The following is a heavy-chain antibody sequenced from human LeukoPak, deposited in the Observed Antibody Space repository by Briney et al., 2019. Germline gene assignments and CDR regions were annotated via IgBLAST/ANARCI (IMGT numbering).Heavy chain of an antibody. Sequence: GSLRLSCAASGFTFSSYVMHWVRQAPGKGLEWVAIISYDGSNEYYADSVKGRFTISRDNSKNTLYLQMNSLRAEDTAVYYCARGRYYGSGSPSDLDWFDPWGQGTLVTVSS. J-gene: IGHJ5*02. CDR1: GFTFSSYV. V-gene: IGHV3-30*04. CDR3: ARGRYYGSGSPSDLDWFDP. CDR2: ISYDGSNE. D-gene: IGHD3-10*01.